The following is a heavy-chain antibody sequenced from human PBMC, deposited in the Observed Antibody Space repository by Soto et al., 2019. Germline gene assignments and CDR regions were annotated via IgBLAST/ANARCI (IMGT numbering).Heavy chain of an antibody. CDR1: GGTFSSYT. J-gene: IGHJ6*02. Sequence: SVKVSCKASGGTFSSYTISWVRQAPGQGLEWMGRIIPILGIANYAQKFQGRVTITADKSTSTAYMELSSLRSEDTAVYYCARYSYGSPYYYGMDVWGQGTTVTVSS. V-gene: IGHV1-69*02. CDR3: ARYSYGSPYYYGMDV. D-gene: IGHD5-18*01. CDR2: IIPILGIA.